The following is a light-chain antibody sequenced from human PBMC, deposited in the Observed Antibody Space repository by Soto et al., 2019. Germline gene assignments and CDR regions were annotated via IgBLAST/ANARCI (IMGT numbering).Light chain of an antibody. Sequence: QSVLTQPPSASGTPGQRVTISCSGSSSNIGANTVTWYQQLPGTAPKLLIFGNNHRPSGVPDRFSGSKSGTSGSLAISGLQSEDEADYYCATWDDSLNGYVFGAGTKVTVL. CDR3: ATWDDSLNGYV. CDR2: GNN. V-gene: IGLV1-44*01. J-gene: IGLJ1*01. CDR1: SSNIGANT.